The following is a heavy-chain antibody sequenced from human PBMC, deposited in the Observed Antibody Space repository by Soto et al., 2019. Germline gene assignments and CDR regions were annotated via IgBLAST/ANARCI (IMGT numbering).Heavy chain of an antibody. CDR1: GFIFENFG. CDR2: ISGSGFKK. Sequence: GGSLRLSCAASGFIFENFGMSWVRQAPGKGLEWISSISGSGFKKYYADSVKGRFTISRDNSKSTVYLELNNLSAEDTAVYHCAKNQRVELVPLATVDWFDPWGQGSVVTVSS. CDR3: AKNQRVELVPLATVDWFDP. J-gene: IGHJ5*02. V-gene: IGHV3-23*01. D-gene: IGHD1-26*01.